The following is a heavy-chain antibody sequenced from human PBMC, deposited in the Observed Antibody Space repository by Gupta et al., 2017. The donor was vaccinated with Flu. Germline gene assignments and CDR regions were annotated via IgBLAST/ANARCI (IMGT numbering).Heavy chain of an antibody. CDR3: ASRGGGLVINYHYYMDV. CDR2: TNPVFGAP. V-gene: IGHV1-69*06. D-gene: IGHD2-21*01. CDR1: GGTLSNYA. J-gene: IGHJ6*03. Sequence: QVQLVQSGAELKKPGSSVKVSCKASGGTLSNYAISWVRLAPGQGPEWMGGTNPVFGAPNYAQKFRGRVTITADKSTSTVYMELSGLISEDTAVYYCASRGGGLVINYHYYMDVWGKGTTVAVSS.